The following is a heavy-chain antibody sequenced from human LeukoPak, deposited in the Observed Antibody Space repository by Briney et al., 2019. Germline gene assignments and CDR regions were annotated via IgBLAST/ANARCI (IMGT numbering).Heavy chain of an antibody. CDR3: ARDIRDGASYYFDY. V-gene: IGHV3-7*03. CDR1: GFTFSGYW. CDR2: IKQDGSEK. J-gene: IGHJ4*02. Sequence: GGSLRLSCAASGFTFSGYWMSWVRQAPGKGLEWVADIKQDGSEKYYVDSVKGRFTISRVNAKNSLYLQMNSLRAEDTAVYSCARDIRDGASYYFDYWGQGTLVTVSS. D-gene: IGHD5-24*01.